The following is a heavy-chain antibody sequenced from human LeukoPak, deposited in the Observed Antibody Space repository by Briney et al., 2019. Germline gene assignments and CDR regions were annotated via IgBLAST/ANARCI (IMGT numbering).Heavy chain of an antibody. CDR2: IYTSGST. V-gene: IGHV4-4*07. D-gene: IGHD6-19*01. CDR3: ARERGYSSGWYPDYYFDY. Sequence: SETLSLTCTVSGGSISSYYWSWIRQPAGKGLEWIGRIYTSGSTNYSPSLKSRVTMSVDTSKNQFSLKLSSVTAADTAVYYCARERGYSSGWYPDYYFDYWGQGTLVTVSS. CDR1: GGSISSYY. J-gene: IGHJ4*02.